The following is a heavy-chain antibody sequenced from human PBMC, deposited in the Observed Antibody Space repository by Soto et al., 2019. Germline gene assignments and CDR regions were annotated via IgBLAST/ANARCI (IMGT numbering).Heavy chain of an antibody. V-gene: IGHV4-59*01. CDR2: IYYSGST. D-gene: IGHD6-13*01. Sequence: QVQLQESGPGLVKPSETLSLTCTVSGGSISSYYWSWIRQPPGKGLEWIGYIYYSGSTNYNPSLKCRVTISVGTSKNQFSLKLSSMTASDTAVYYCARRYGTVFDYWGQGTLVTVSS. CDR1: GGSISSYY. J-gene: IGHJ4*02. CDR3: ARRYGTVFDY.